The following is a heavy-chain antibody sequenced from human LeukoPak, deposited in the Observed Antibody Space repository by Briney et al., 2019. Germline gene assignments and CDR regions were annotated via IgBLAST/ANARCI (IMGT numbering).Heavy chain of an antibody. CDR1: GFTFSSYG. J-gene: IGHJ4*02. D-gene: IGHD3-10*01. Sequence: GRSLRLSCAASGFTFSSYGMHWVRQAPGKGLEWVAVISYDGSNKYYADSVKGRFTISRDNSKNTLYLQMSSLRAEDTAVYYCAKDYYGSGTRGYFDYWGQGTLVTVSS. CDR3: AKDYYGSGTRGYFDY. V-gene: IGHV3-30*18. CDR2: ISYDGSNK.